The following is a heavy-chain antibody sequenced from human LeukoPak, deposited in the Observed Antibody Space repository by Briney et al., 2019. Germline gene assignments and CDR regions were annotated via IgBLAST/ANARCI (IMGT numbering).Heavy chain of an antibody. Sequence: GRSLRLSCAASGFTFSDYYMSWIRQAPGKGLEGVSYISTTSSYTDYADPVRGRFTISRDNANNLLCLQMNSLRPEDTAVYYCARDWYCSSSICYTDRNWFDPWGQGTLVTVSS. CDR2: ISTTSSYT. J-gene: IGHJ5*02. D-gene: IGHD2-2*02. V-gene: IGHV3-11*05. CDR3: ARDWYCSSSICYTDRNWFDP. CDR1: GFTFSDYY.